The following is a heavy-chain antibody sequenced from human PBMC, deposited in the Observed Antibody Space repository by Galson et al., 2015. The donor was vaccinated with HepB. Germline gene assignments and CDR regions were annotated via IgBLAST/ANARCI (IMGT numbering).Heavy chain of an antibody. J-gene: IGHJ6*02. D-gene: IGHD3-3*01. CDR1: VFTFSTYT. V-gene: IGHV3-21*01. Sequence: SLRLSCAASVFTFSTYTMNWVRQAPGKGLKWVSSISSGTTYIYYADSVKSRFTISRDNAKNSLYLQMNSLRAEDTAVYYCARDRGRDLGGVVIAAEYGMDVWGQGTTVTVSS. CDR3: ARDRGRDLGGVVIAAEYGMDV. CDR2: ISSGTTYI.